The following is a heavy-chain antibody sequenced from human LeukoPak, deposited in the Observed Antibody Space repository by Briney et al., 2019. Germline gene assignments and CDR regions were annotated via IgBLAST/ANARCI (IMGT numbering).Heavy chain of an antibody. CDR1: GDSVSSNSAA. CDR2: TYYRSKWYN. Sequence: SQTLSLTCAISGDSVSSNSAAWNWIRQSPSRGLEWLGRTYYRSKWYNDYAVSVKSRITINPDTSKNQFSLQLNSVTPEDTAVYYCARRHGEKFTIFHHFDYWGQGTLVTVSS. V-gene: IGHV6-1*01. D-gene: IGHD3-3*01. J-gene: IGHJ4*02. CDR3: ARRHGEKFTIFHHFDY.